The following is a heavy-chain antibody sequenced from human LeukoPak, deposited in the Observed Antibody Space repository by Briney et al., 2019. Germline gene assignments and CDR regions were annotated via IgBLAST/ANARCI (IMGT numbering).Heavy chain of an antibody. CDR3: ARGRQDYYYYMDV. Sequence: GGSLRLSCAASGFTFSSYWMSWVRQAPGKGLEWVANIKQDGSEKYYVDSVKGRFTISGDNAKNSLYLQMNSLRAEDTAVYYCARGRQDYYYYMDVWGKGTTVTVSS. CDR1: GFTFSSYW. CDR2: IKQDGSEK. J-gene: IGHJ6*03. V-gene: IGHV3-7*01.